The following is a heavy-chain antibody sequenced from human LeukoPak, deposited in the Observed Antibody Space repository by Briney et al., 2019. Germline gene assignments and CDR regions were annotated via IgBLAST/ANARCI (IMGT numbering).Heavy chain of an antibody. V-gene: IGHV4-61*02. CDR1: GGSISSGSYY. J-gene: IGHJ4*02. CDR3: ARDHYDILTGYYKGIDY. Sequence: SETLSLTCTVSGGSISSGSYYWSWIRQPAGKGLEWIGRIYTSGSTNYNPSLKSRVTISVDTPKNQFSLKLSSVTAADTAVYYCARDHYDILTGYYKGIDYWGQGTLVTVSS. CDR2: IYTSGST. D-gene: IGHD3-9*01.